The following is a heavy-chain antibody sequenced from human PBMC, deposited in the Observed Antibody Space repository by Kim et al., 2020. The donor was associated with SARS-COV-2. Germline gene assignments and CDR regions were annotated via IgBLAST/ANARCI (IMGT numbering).Heavy chain of an antibody. D-gene: IGHD3-10*01. J-gene: IGHJ6*02. CDR3: ARGEEWFGELLNRYYYYYGMDF. CDR2: ISSSSSYI. Sequence: GGSLRLSCAASGFTFSSYSMNWVRQAPGKGLEWVSSISSSSSYIYYADSVKGRFTISRDNAKNSLYLQMNSLRAEDTAVYYCARGEEWFGELLNRYYYYYGMDFWGQGTTVTVSS. CDR1: GFTFSSYS. V-gene: IGHV3-21*01.